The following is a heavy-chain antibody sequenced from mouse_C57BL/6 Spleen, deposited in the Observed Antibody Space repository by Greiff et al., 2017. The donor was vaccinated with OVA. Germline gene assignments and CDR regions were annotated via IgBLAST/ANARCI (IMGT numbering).Heavy chain of an antibody. J-gene: IGHJ2*01. CDR1: GYTFTSYW. CDR2: IDPSDSYT. CDR3: ARRDYGSSYYFDY. Sequence: QVQLQQPGAELVMPGASVKLSCKASGYTFTSYWMHWVKQRPGQGLEWIGEIDPSDSYTNYNQKFKGKSTLTVDKSSSTASMQLSSLTSEDSAVYYCARRDYGSSYYFDYWGQGTTLTVSS. V-gene: IGHV1-69*01. D-gene: IGHD1-1*01.